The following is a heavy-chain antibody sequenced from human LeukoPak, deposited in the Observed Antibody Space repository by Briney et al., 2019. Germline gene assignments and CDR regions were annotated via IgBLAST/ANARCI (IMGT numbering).Heavy chain of an antibody. CDR2: IRGKADSYAT. D-gene: IGHD1-1*01. CDR3: SRQLSGTGATDY. V-gene: IGHV3-73*01. J-gene: IGHJ4*02. Sequence: GGSLRLSCAAPGLTFSDSIIHWVRQASGKGLEWVGRIRGKADSYATGYAASVKGRFIVSRDGSRNTAYLQMNSLTTEDTALYYCSRQLSGTGATDYWGQGTLVTVSS. CDR1: GLTFSDSI.